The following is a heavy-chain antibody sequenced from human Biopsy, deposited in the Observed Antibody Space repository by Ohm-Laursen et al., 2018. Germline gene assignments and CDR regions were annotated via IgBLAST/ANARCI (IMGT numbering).Heavy chain of an antibody. V-gene: IGHV4-59*01. CDR1: GGSISSDY. D-gene: IGHD2/OR15-2a*01. J-gene: IGHJ6*02. CDR3: ARATNSTGWPYYYFYGMDA. CDR2: IYYSGST. Sequence: ETLSLTCTVSGGSISSDYWSWIRQTPGKGLEWIGYIYYSGSTNYNPSLKSRVTISVDTSKNQFSLRLNSVTAADTAVYYCARATNSTGWPYYYFYGMDAWGQGTTVTVSS.